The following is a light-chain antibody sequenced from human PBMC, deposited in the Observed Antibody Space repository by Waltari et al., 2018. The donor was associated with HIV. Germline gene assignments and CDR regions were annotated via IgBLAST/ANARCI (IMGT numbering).Light chain of an antibody. Sequence: SYELTQPPSVSVSPGQTASITCSGDKLGDKYACWYQQRPGQSPVLVIYQDSRRPSGIPERLSGSNSGNTATLTVSGTQAMDEADYYCQVWDSSTAVFGGGTKLTVL. J-gene: IGLJ2*01. V-gene: IGLV3-1*01. CDR3: QVWDSSTAV. CDR1: KLGDKY. CDR2: QDS.